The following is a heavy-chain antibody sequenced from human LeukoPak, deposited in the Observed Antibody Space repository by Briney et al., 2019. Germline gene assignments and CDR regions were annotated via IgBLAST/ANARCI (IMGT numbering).Heavy chain of an antibody. CDR3: ARQGLGFGYFDY. Sequence: SETLSLTCTVSGGSISSYYWGWIRQPPGKGLEWIGSIYYSGSTYYNPSLKSRVAISVDTSKNQFSLKLSSVTAADTAVYYCARQGLGFGYFDYWGQGALVTVSS. D-gene: IGHD3-16*01. V-gene: IGHV4-39*01. CDR2: IYYSGST. J-gene: IGHJ4*02. CDR1: GGSISSYY.